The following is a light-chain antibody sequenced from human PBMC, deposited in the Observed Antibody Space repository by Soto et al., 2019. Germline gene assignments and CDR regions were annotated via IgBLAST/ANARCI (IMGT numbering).Light chain of an antibody. J-gene: IGKJ4*01. CDR2: DAS. Sequence: EIVLTQSPATLSLSPGERATLSCRASQSVSTYLAWYQQKPGQAPRLLIYDASNRDTGIPARFSGSGSGTVFTLTISSLGPEDFAVCYCQHRIKWPLTFGGGTKVEIK. CDR1: QSVSTY. CDR3: QHRIKWPLT. V-gene: IGKV3-11*01.